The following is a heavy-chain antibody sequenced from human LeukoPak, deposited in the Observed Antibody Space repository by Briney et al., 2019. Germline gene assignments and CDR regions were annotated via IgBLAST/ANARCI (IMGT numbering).Heavy chain of an antibody. Sequence: PSETLSLTCTVSGGSISSGGYYWSWIRQHPGKGLEWIGYIYYSGSTYYNPSLKSRVTISVDTSKNQFSLKLSSVTAADTAVYYCAREGVYCGGDCYSGWFDPWGQGTLVTVSS. V-gene: IGHV4-31*03. CDR3: AREGVYCGGDCYSGWFDP. D-gene: IGHD2-21*01. CDR1: GGSISSGGYY. J-gene: IGHJ5*02. CDR2: IYYSGST.